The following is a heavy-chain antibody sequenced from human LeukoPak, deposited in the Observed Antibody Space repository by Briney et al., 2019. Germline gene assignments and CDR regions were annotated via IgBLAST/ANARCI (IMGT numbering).Heavy chain of an antibody. CDR3: VRDSPSGFFDL. CDR2: INPDGTVT. D-gene: IGHD6-19*01. Sequence: GGSLRLSCAASGFTFNNYWMHWVRQAPGKGLVWVSPINPDGTVTTYADSMKGRFTISRDNAKNTLYLQMNSLRVEDTAVYYCVRDSPSGFFDLWGRGTLVTVSS. V-gene: IGHV3-74*01. CDR1: GFTFNNYW. J-gene: IGHJ2*01.